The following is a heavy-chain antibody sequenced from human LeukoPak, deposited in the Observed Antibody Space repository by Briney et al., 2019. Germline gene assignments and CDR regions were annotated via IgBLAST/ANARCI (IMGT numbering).Heavy chain of an antibody. CDR2: INPNSGGT. Sequence: ASVTVSCKASGYTFTGYYMHWVRQAPGQGLEWMGWINPNSGGTNYAQKFQGWVTMTRDTSISTAYMELSRLRSDDTAVYYCARGSSVVATIYYFDYWGQGTLVTVSS. J-gene: IGHJ4*02. CDR1: GYTFTGYY. CDR3: ARGSSVVATIYYFDY. D-gene: IGHD5-12*01. V-gene: IGHV1-2*04.